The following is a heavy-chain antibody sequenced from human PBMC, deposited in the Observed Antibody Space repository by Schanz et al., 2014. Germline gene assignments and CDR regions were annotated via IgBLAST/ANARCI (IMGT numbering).Heavy chain of an antibody. CDR2: IRGSGGGT. V-gene: IGHV3-23*01. D-gene: IGHD1-26*01. Sequence: DVQLLESGGGLVQPGGSLRLSCAASGFTFSSYAMSWVRQPPGKGLEWVSSIRGSGGGTDYADSVKGRFTISRDNSKITLYLQLNSLRDEDTAVYYCAKEVGDTLFHWFDPWGQGTLVTVSS. CDR3: AKEVGDTLFHWFDP. CDR1: GFTFSSYA. J-gene: IGHJ5*02.